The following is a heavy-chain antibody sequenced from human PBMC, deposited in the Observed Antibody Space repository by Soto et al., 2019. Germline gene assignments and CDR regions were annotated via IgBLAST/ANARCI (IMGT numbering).Heavy chain of an antibody. CDR1: GFTFNNYW. CDR3: ARDLVD. D-gene: IGHD2-15*01. CDR2: INSDGSTR. J-gene: IGHJ4*02. Sequence: EVQLVESGGGLVQPGGSLRLSCGASGFTFNNYWMHWVRQAPGKGLVWVSRINSDGSTRSYADFVKGRFTISRDNAKNTVYLQMNSLRVEDTAVYYCARDLVDWAQGTLVTVSS. V-gene: IGHV3-74*01.